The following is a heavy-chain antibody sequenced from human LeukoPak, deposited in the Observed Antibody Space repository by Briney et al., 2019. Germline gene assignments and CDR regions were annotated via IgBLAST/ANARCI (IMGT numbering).Heavy chain of an antibody. D-gene: IGHD3-10*01. CDR1: GYSFSTHD. V-gene: IGHV1-8*01. Sequence: ASVKVSCKASGYSFSTHDINWVRQATGQGLEHMGWVNPNSGNTGYAQNFQGRVTMTRDTSTTTAYMELSNLKSDDTAVYYCARGGTMVRGVNALGNYGMDVWGQGTTVTVSS. CDR3: ARGGTMVRGVNALGNYGMDV. CDR2: VNPNSGNT. J-gene: IGHJ6*02.